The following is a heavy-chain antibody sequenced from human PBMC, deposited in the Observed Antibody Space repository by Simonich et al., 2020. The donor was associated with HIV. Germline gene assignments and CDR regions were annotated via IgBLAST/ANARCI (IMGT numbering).Heavy chain of an antibody. CDR3: ATHGPGSSSSALDI. D-gene: IGHD6-6*01. J-gene: IGHJ3*02. V-gene: IGHV1-2*02. CDR1: GYTFTTYA. Sequence: QVQLVQSGSELKKPGSSVKVSCKASGYTFTTYALNWWRQAPGQGLEWWGGVNPNSGGTDDPQKFQGRVTMTRDKSIKTAYMELRKLISDDTAVYYCATHGPGSSSSALDIWGQGTMVTVSS. CDR2: VNPNSGGT.